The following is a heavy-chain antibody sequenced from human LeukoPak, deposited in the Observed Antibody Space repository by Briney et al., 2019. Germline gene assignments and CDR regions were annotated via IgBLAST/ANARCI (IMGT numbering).Heavy chain of an antibody. D-gene: IGHD7-27*01. V-gene: IGHV3-53*01. CDR3: TTLWGGLGDI. CDR2: IYRDGRT. CDR1: GFTVSSHY. J-gene: IGHJ3*02. Sequence: GGSLRLSCAASGFTVSSHYMSWFRQAPGKWLEWVSAIYRDGRTFYADAVKGRFTISRDNPKNTLYLQMKSLRAEDTALYYCTTLWGGLGDIWGQGTVVTVS.